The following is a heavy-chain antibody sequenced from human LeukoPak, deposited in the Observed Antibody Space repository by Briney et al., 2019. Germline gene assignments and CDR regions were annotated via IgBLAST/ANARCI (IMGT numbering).Heavy chain of an antibody. J-gene: IGHJ4*02. V-gene: IGHV3-23*01. CDR2: VSGSGDNT. CDR1: GFTFSSYA. CDR3: ARWGNDYSQFDS. D-gene: IGHD4-11*01. Sequence: PGRSLRLSCAASGFTFSSYAMTWVRQAPGKGLEWVSVVSGSGDNTNYADSVKGRFTISRDNSKNTLFLQMNSLRTEDTAVYFCARWGNDYSQFDSWGQGTLVTVS.